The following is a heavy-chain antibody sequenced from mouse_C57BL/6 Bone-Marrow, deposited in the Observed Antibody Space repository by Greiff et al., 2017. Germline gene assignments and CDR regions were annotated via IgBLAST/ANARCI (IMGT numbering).Heavy chain of an antibody. D-gene: IGHD2-3*01. CDR1: GFSLTSYG. V-gene: IGHV2-5*01. CDR2: IWRGGST. J-gene: IGHJ3*01. Sequence: QVQLKESGPGLVQPSQSLSITCTVSGFSLTSYGVHWVRQSPGKGLEWLGVIWRGGSTDYNAAFMSRLSIPKDNAKSQVFCKMNSLQADDTAIYYCAKDGYYLFAYWGQGTLVTVSA. CDR3: AKDGYYLFAY.